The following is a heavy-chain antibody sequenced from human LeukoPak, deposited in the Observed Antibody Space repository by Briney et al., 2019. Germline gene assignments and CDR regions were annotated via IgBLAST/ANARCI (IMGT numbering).Heavy chain of an antibody. V-gene: IGHV3-21*01. J-gene: IGHJ4*02. D-gene: IGHD3-10*01. CDR3: ARDSGYGSGSQPGLLDY. CDR2: ISSSSSYI. Sequence: GGSLRLSCAASGFTFSSYSMNWVRQAPGKGLEWVSSISSSSSYIYYAGSVKGRFTISRDNAKNSLYLQMNSLRAEDTAVYYCARDSGYGSGSQPGLLDYWGQGTLVTVSS. CDR1: GFTFSSYS.